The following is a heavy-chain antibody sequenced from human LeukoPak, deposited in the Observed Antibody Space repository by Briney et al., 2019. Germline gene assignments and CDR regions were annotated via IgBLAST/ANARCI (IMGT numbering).Heavy chain of an antibody. CDR1: GVSISSYY. CDR3: AGGVGQYYYYYYYMDV. V-gene: IGHV4-4*07. D-gene: IGHD1-26*01. Sequence: PSETLSLTCTVSGVSISSYYWNWIRQPAGKGLEWIGRFSTSGSTNYNPSLKSRVTMSVDTSKNQFSLKLSSGTAADTAVYYCAGGVGQYYYYYYYMDVWGKGTTVTVSS. J-gene: IGHJ6*03. CDR2: FSTSGST.